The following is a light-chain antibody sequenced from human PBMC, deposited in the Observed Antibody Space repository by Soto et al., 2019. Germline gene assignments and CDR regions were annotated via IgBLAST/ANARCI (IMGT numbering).Light chain of an antibody. CDR1: LSVAKNY. CDR2: DAS. J-gene: IGKJ1*01. Sequence: EIVLTQSPGTLSLSPGERATLSCRASLSVAKNYLAWYQQEPGQAPRLLIYDASTRATGIPDRFSGSGSGTDFTLTISRLEPEDFAVYYCHQYASSPQTFGQGTKVEIK. CDR3: HQYASSPQT. V-gene: IGKV3-20*01.